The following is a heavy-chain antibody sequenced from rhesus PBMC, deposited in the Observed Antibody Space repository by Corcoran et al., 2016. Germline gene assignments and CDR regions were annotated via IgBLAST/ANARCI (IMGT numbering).Heavy chain of an antibody. CDR3: ARDLGGSGWYWGYFDY. J-gene: IGHJ4*01. Sequence: QLQLQESGPGLVKPSETLSLTCAVSGGSTSSNYWSWIRQPPGKGREGIGRISGSGGSTDYNPSLKSRVTISTDTSKNQFSLKLSSVTAADTAVYYCARDLGGSGWYWGYFDYWGQGVLVTVSS. CDR1: GGSTSSNY. D-gene: IGHD6-31*01. CDR2: ISGSGGST. V-gene: IGHV4-173*01.